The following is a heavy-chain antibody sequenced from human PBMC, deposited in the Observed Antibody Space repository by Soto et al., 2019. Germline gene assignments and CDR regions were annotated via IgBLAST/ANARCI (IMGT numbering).Heavy chain of an antibody. D-gene: IGHD3-22*01. Sequence: TLSLTCAVYGGSFSGYYWSWIRQPPGKGLEWIGEINHSGSTNYNPSLKSRVTISVDTSKNQFSLKLSSVTAADTAVYYCARGPGSYYYDSSGYYDYWGQGTLVTVSS. CDR2: INHSGST. J-gene: IGHJ4*02. CDR3: ARGPGSYYYDSSGYYDY. CDR1: GGSFSGYY. V-gene: IGHV4-34*01.